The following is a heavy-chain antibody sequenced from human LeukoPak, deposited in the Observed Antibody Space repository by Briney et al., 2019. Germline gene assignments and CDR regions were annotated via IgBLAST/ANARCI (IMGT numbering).Heavy chain of an antibody. D-gene: IGHD5-18*01. J-gene: IGHJ4*02. CDR3: ARGNTAMVTGDY. CDR1: GFTFSSYA. V-gene: IGHV3-23*01. Sequence: GGSLRLSCAASGFTFSSYAMSWVRQAPRKGLEWVSAISGTGGSTFYADSVKGRFTISRDNSKNTLYLQMNSLRAEDTAVYYCARGNTAMVTGDYWGQGTLVTVSS. CDR2: ISGTGGST.